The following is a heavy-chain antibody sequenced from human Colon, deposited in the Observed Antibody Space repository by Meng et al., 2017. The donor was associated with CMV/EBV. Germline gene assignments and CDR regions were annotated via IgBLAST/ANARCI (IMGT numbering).Heavy chain of an antibody. CDR3: ARGGERGHQTLDP. J-gene: IGHJ5*02. D-gene: IGHD1-1*01. CDR1: GDSFTDYY. Sequence: CKASGDSFTDYYIHWVRQAPGQGLEWMGRVNLYSGATDYAQEFQGRVTMTWDTSITTAYMDLTWLRSDDTAVYYCARGGERGHQTLDPWGQRALVTVSS. V-gene: IGHV1-2*06. CDR2: VNLYSGAT.